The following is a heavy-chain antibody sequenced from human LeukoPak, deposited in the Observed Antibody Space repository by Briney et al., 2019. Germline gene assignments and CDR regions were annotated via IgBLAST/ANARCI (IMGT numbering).Heavy chain of an antibody. CDR1: GFTFSSYA. CDR2: ISKSGDST. V-gene: IGHV3-23*01. D-gene: IGHD6-13*01. Sequence: GGSLRLSCAASGFTFSSYAISWVRQAPGKGLEWVSAISKSGDSTYYADSVKGRFTIPRDNSKNTIYLQMNSLRAEDTAVYYCAKVTAAAGTVDYWGQGTLVTVSS. CDR3: AKVTAAAGTVDY. J-gene: IGHJ4*02.